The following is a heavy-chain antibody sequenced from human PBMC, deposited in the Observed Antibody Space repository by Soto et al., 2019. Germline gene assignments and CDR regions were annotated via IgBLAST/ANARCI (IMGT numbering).Heavy chain of an antibody. CDR3: ARSYGSGTYGSLDP. Sequence: QIQLVQSGAEVKKPGSSVKISCKASGGTFSSYAINWVRQAPGQGLEWMGGIIPIFGTTSYAQKFQGRVTVTADDSTTTAYMVLNSLRSEDTAMYYCARSYGSGTYGSLDPWGQGTLVTVSS. CDR1: GGTFSSYA. J-gene: IGHJ5*02. V-gene: IGHV1-69*01. CDR2: IIPIFGTT. D-gene: IGHD3-10*01.